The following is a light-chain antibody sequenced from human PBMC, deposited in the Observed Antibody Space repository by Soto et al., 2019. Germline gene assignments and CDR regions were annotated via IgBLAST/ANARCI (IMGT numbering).Light chain of an antibody. CDR2: EGS. V-gene: IGLV2-23*01. J-gene: IGLJ1*01. CDR3: CSSGGRATYV. CDR1: ISDVGSSGP. Sequence: QSVLTQPASVSGTPGQSITISCSGSISDVGSSGPVSWYQHHPGQVPKLIIYEGSRRPSGVSSRFSGSKTGNTASLTITGLQAEYDANYSCCSSGGRATYVFGNGTKVTV.